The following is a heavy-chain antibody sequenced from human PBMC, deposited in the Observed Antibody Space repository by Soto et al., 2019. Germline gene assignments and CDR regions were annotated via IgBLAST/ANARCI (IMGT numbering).Heavy chain of an antibody. CDR3: ARENGVAALVYYYGMDV. V-gene: IGHV1-69*06. D-gene: IGHD6-6*01. Sequence: GASVKVSCKASGGTFSSYAISWVRQAPGQGLEWMGGIIPIFGTANYAQKFQGRVTITADKSTSTAYMELSSLRSEDTAVYYCARENGVAALVYYYGMDVWGQGTTVTVSS. J-gene: IGHJ6*02. CDR1: GGTFSSYA. CDR2: IIPIFGTA.